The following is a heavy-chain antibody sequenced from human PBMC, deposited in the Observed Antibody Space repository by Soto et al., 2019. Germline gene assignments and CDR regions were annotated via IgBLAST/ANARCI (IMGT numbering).Heavy chain of an antibody. CDR2: IIPMLGIA. D-gene: IGHD3-22*01. Sequence: QVQLVQSGAEVKKPGSSVKVSCQASGGSFSDYAISWVRQAPGQGLEWMGGIIPMLGIADNAQKFQGRVIITADEYTSTVYMELSSLRSEDTAVYYCARDGDYYDSSCFQRDYHYYGMDVWGQGTTVTVAS. J-gene: IGHJ6*02. V-gene: IGHV1-69*01. CDR3: ARDGDYYDSSCFQRDYHYYGMDV. CDR1: GGSFSDYA.